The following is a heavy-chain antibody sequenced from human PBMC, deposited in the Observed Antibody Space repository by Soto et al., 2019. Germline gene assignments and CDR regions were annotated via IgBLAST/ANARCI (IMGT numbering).Heavy chain of an antibody. V-gene: IGHV1-8*01. CDR1: GYSFTNND. CDR2: MNPGSGDT. J-gene: IGHJ5*02. Sequence: ASVKVSCKDSGYSFTNNDVSWVRPATGQGLEWMGWMNPGSGDTGYAQKFQGRVTMTRDISIATAYMELSSLRSDDTAIYYCARMATFGSLNWFDPWGQGTLVTSPQ. CDR3: ARMATFGSLNWFDP. D-gene: IGHD3-16*01.